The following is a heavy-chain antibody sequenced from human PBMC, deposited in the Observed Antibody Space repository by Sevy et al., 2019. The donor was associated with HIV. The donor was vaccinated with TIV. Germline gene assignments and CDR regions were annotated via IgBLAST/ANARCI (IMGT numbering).Heavy chain of an antibody. Sequence: SDTLSLTCTVSGGSISSSSYYWGWIRQPPGKGLEWIGSIYYSGSTYYNPSLKSRVTISVDTSKNQFSLKLSSVTAADTAVYYCASRLYCSGGSCPPGAFDIWGQGTMVTVSS. V-gene: IGHV4-39*01. D-gene: IGHD2-15*01. J-gene: IGHJ3*02. CDR2: IYYSGST. CDR1: GGSISSSSYY. CDR3: ASRLYCSGGSCPPGAFDI.